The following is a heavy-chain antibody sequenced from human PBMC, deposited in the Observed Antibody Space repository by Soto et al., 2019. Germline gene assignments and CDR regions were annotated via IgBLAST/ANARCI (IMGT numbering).Heavy chain of an antibody. CDR1: GDTFTNYY. CDR2: VNPSGGHT. J-gene: IGHJ4*02. CDR3: ARGGHVVVVTAAFDY. Sequence: QVQLMQSGAEVKKPGASVKVSCKASGDTFTNYYIHWVRQAPGQGLEWMGTVNPSGGHTTYSQNVLGRVTMTTDTSTSTLYMELTSLTSDDTAVYYCARGGHVVVVTAAFDYWGQGTLVTVSS. D-gene: IGHD2-21*02. V-gene: IGHV1-46*01.